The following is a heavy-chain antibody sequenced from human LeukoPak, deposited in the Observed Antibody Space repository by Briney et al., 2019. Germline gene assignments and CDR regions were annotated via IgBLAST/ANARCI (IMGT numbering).Heavy chain of an antibody. V-gene: IGHV3-74*01. Sequence: GGSLRLSCAAPGFTFSSYWMYWVRQAPGKGPVWLSRINSDASSTRYADSVKGRFTISRDNAKNTLYLQMNSLRVEDTAVYYCARDFGEMTTGGWGQGTLVTVSS. CDR2: INSDASST. J-gene: IGHJ4*02. CDR3: ARDFGEMTTGG. D-gene: IGHD5-24*01. CDR1: GFTFSSYW.